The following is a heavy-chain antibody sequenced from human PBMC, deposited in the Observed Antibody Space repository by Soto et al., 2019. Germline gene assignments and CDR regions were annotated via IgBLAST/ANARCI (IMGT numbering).Heavy chain of an antibody. J-gene: IGHJ4*02. CDR3: ARTKDYSSSLDY. D-gene: IGHD6-6*01. Sequence: SETLSLTCTVSGGSSSSGGYYWTWIRQHPGKGLEWIGCIYYSGRTYYNTSLKSRVTTSVDTSKRQFSLKLSSVTAADTATYYCARTKDYSSSLDYWGQGALVTVSS. V-gene: IGHV4-31*03. CDR2: IYYSGRT. CDR1: GGSSSSGGYY.